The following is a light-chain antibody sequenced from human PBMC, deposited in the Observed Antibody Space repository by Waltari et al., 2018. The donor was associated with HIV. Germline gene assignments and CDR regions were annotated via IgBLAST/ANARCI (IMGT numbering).Light chain of an antibody. J-gene: IGKJ2*03. V-gene: IGKV1-12*01. CDR2: EAA. CDR1: QSIGTS. CDR3: QQANNLPHS. Sequence: DTQMTQSPSSVSASVGDRVTITCRASQSIGTSVAWYQQKPDRTPKLLIFEAARLQTGVPSRFSGSGSGTDFTLTITSLQPEDLATYYCQQANNLPHSFGQGT.